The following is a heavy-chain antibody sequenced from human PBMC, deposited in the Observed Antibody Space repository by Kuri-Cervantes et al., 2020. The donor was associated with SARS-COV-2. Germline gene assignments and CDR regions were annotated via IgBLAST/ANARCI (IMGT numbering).Heavy chain of an antibody. V-gene: IGHV3-33*08. CDR1: GFTFSNYV. D-gene: IGHD3-3*01. CDR2: IWYDGENE. J-gene: IGHJ4*02. CDR3: ASTVAFWSGYYDY. Sequence: GESLKISCVASGFTFSNYVIHWVRQAPGKGLEWVAVIWYDGENEYYAGSVKGRFTISRDNSKNTVSLHMNSLRAEDTAMYYCASTVAFWSGYYDYWGQGTLVTVSS.